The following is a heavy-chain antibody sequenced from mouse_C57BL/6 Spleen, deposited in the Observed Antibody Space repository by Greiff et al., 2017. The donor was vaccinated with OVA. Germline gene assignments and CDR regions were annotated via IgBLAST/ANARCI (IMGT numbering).Heavy chain of an antibody. J-gene: IGHJ2*01. CDR1: GYTFTSYW. CDR2: IHPNSGST. D-gene: IGHD2-5*01. Sequence: VKLQQPGAELVKPGASVKLSCKASGYTFTSYWMHWVKQRPGQGLEWIGMIHPNSGSTNYNEKFKSKATLTVDKSSSTAYMQLSSLTSEDSAVYYCAREGAYYSTFDYWGQGTTLTVSS. CDR3: AREGAYYSTFDY. V-gene: IGHV1-64*01.